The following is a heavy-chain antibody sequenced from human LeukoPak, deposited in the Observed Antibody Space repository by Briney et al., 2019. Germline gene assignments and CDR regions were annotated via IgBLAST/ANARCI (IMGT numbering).Heavy chain of an antibody. V-gene: IGHV4-39*01. CDR1: GGSISSSSYY. J-gene: IGHJ4*02. D-gene: IGHD3-10*01. CDR3: ARHFFPSDSGSFRTPFDY. Sequence: SETLSLTCTVSGGSISSSSYYWGWLRQPPGKGLEWIGSIYYSGSTYYNPSLKSRVTISVDTSKNQFSLKLSSVTAADTAVYYCARHFFPSDSGSFRTPFDYWGQGALVTASS. CDR2: IYYSGST.